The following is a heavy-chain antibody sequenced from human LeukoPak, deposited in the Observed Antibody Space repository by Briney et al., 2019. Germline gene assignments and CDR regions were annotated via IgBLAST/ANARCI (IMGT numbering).Heavy chain of an antibody. CDR2: INHSGST. D-gene: IGHD1-26*01. J-gene: IGHJ4*02. Sequence: SETLSLTCAVYGGSFSGYYWSWIRQPPGKGLEWIGEINHSGSTNYNPSLKSRVTISVDTSKNQFSLKLSSVTAADTAVYYCARRGRYKFDYWGQGTLATVSS. V-gene: IGHV4-34*01. CDR1: GGSFSGYY. CDR3: ARRGRYKFDY.